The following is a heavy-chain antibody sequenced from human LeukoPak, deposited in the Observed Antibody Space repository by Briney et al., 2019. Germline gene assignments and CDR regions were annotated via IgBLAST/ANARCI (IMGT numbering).Heavy chain of an antibody. D-gene: IGHD6-13*01. V-gene: IGHV3-74*01. CDR3: AREGSSTWYRGIAAEYFQH. Sequence: PGGSLRLSCAASGFTFSSYWMHWVRQAPGKGLVWVSVINTDGSSTNYADSVKGRFTISRDNAKNTLYLQMNSLRAEDTAVYYCAREGSSTWYRGIAAEYFQHWGQGTLVTVSS. CDR2: INTDGSST. CDR1: GFTFSSYW. J-gene: IGHJ1*01.